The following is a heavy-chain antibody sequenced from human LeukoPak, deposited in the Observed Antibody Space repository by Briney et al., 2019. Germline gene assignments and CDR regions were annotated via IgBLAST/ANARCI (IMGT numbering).Heavy chain of an antibody. Sequence: PSETLTLTCTVSGGSFGDYYWSWIREPPGKGLEWIGYLYYSRNTNYSPSLKSRVTISADTSKNQIYLKLRSVTAADTAVYYCVSNLWGAGGTQYWGQGTQVIVSS. J-gene: IGHJ4*02. D-gene: IGHD6-13*01. CDR3: VSNLWGAGGTQY. CDR1: GGSFGDYY. V-gene: IGHV4-59*01. CDR2: LYYSRNT.